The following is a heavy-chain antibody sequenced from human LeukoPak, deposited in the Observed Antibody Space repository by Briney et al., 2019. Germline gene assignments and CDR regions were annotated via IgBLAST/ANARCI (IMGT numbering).Heavy chain of an antibody. D-gene: IGHD1-26*01. J-gene: IGHJ4*02. V-gene: IGHV6-1*01. Sequence: SQTLSLTCAISGDSVSSNSAAWNWIRQSPSRGLEWLGRTYYRSKWYYDYAVAVKSRININPDTSKNQFSLQLSSVTPEDTAVYYCARDPVGESTIFDYWGQGTLVTVSS. CDR2: TYYRSKWYY. CDR3: ARDPVGESTIFDY. CDR1: GDSVSSNSAA.